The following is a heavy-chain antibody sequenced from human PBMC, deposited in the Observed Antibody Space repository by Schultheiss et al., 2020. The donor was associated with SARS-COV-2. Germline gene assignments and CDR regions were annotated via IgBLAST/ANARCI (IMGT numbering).Heavy chain of an antibody. CDR3: TVTPIGYYYYYMDV. Sequence: GGSLRLSCAASGFTFNNAWMNWVRQAPGKGLEWVGRIKSKTDGGTTDYAAPVKGRFTISRDDSKNTLYLQMNSLKTEDTAVYYCTVTPIGYYYYYMDVWGKGTTVTVSS. J-gene: IGHJ6*03. CDR1: GFTFNNAW. D-gene: IGHD2-21*02. CDR2: IKSKTDGGTT. V-gene: IGHV3-15*01.